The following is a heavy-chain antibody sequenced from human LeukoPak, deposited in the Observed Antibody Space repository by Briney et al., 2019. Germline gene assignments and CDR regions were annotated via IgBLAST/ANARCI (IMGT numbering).Heavy chain of an antibody. D-gene: IGHD5-18*01. CDR3: AKGYHIYSYVFSFGHY. Sequence: PGRSLRLSCEASGVTLSDYAMHWARQAPGKGLEWVAVISRDGSEKNYADSMKGRFTISRDNSKNTLYLQMNSLRAEDTAVYHCAKGYHIYSYVFSFGHYWGQGTQVTVSS. CDR1: GVTLSDYA. CDR2: ISRDGSEK. J-gene: IGHJ4*02. V-gene: IGHV3-30*18.